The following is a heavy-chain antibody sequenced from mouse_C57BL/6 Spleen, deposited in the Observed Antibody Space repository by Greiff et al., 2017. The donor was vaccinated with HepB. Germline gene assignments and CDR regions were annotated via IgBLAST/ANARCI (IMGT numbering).Heavy chain of an antibody. V-gene: IGHV1-69*01. CDR2: IDPSDSYT. CDR3: ARKGGDY. J-gene: IGHJ2*01. Sequence: QVQLQQPGAELVMPGASVKLPCKASGYTFTSYWMHWVKQRPGQGLEWIGEIDPSDSYTNYNQKFKGKSTLTVDKSSSTAYMQLSSLTSEDSAVYYCARKGGDYWGQGTTLTVSS. CDR1: GYTFTSYW.